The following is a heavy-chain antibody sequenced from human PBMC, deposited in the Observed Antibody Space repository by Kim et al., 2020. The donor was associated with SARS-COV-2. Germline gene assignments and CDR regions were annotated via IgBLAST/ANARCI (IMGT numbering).Heavy chain of an antibody. CDR2: IIPIFGTA. J-gene: IGHJ5*02. CDR3: ARDMMKWKEYGDYLNWFDP. Sequence: SVKVSCKASGGTFSSYAISWVRQAPGQGLEWMGGIIPIFGTANYAQKFQGRVTITADESTSTAYMELSSLRSEDTAVYYCARDMMKWKEYGDYLNWFDPWGQGTLVTVSS. V-gene: IGHV1-69*13. CDR1: GGTFSSYA. D-gene: IGHD4-17*01.